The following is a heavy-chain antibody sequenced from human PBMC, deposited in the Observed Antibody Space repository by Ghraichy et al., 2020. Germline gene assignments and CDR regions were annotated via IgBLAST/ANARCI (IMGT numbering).Heavy chain of an antibody. V-gene: IGHV3-53*01. D-gene: IGHD3-22*01. J-gene: IGHJ6*02. CDR3: AGESSGYYYGGEGGMDV. CDR2: IYTGDIT. Sequence: LSLTCVAAGFTVSSKYMTWVRQAPGKGLEWVSVIYTGDITDYADSVKGRFTISRDNSKNTLSLQMNSLRAEDPAVYYCAGESSGYYYGGEGGMDVWGQGTTVTVSS. CDR1: GFTVSSKY.